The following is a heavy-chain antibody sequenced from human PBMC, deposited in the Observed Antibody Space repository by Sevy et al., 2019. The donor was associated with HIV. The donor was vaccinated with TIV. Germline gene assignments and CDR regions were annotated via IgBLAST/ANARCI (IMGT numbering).Heavy chain of an antibody. J-gene: IGHJ6*03. CDR1: GFTFSTYS. D-gene: IGHD4-17*01. Sequence: GGSLRLSCAASGFTFSTYSMNWVRQAPGKGLEWVSSISSSSTYIYYADSVKGRFTISRNNAKNSLFLQMNSLRAEDTAVYFCARIDYGDYELPREYYMGVWGKGTTVTVSS. CDR2: ISSSSTYI. V-gene: IGHV3-21*01. CDR3: ARIDYGDYELPREYYMGV.